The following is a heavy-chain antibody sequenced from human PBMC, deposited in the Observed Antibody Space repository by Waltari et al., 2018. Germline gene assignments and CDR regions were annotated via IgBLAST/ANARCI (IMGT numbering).Heavy chain of an antibody. CDR1: GYSISSGYY. Sequence: QVQLQESGPGLVKPSETLSLTCAVSGYSISSGYYWGWIRQPPGKGLEWIGSIYHSGSTYYDPSLKSRGTISVDTSKNQFSLKLSSVTAADTAVYYCARHQMYYYDSSGYWMVWYFDLWGRGTLVTVSS. D-gene: IGHD3-22*01. V-gene: IGHV4-38-2*01. J-gene: IGHJ2*01. CDR2: IYHSGST. CDR3: ARHQMYYYDSSGYWMVWYFDL.